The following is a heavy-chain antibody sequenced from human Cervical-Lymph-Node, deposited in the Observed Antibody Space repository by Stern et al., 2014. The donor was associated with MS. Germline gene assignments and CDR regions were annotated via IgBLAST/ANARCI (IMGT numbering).Heavy chain of an antibody. J-gene: IGHJ4*02. Sequence: QVQLLQPGAEVKKPGSSVKVSCKASGDTFSSLDIGWVRQAPGQGPEWLGGTTPLFGTANYAQNFQGRVTFSADDSTSTTYMELSSLRSEDTAVYYCARHQAGIAADWGQGTLVTVSS. D-gene: IGHD6-13*01. CDR3: ARHQAGIAAD. V-gene: IGHV1-69*01. CDR2: TTPLFGTA. CDR1: GDTFSSLD.